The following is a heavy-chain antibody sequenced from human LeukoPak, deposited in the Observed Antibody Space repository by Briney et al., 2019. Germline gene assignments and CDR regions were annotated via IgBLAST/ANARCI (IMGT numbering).Heavy chain of an antibody. V-gene: IGHV1-58*01. CDR2: IVVGSGNT. Sequence: ASVKVSCKASGFTFSTSVVQWMRQARGQRLEWIGWIVVGSGNTNYAQKFQGRVTMTTDTSATTAYMELRNLRSDDTAVYYCARERVARGENFDYWGQGTLVTVSS. CDR1: GFTFSTSV. D-gene: IGHD3-10*01. CDR3: ARERVARGENFDY. J-gene: IGHJ4*02.